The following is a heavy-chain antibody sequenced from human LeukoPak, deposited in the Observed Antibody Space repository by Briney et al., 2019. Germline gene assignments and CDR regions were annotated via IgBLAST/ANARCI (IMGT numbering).Heavy chain of an antibody. CDR3: ARVGNGHFDY. J-gene: IGHJ4*02. Sequence: SETLSLTCIVSGGAISSYYWSWIRQPPGKRLEWIGYVYYSGNTNYNPSLKSRVTISIYKSKNQFSLKLSSVTAADTDVYYCARVGNGHFDYWGQGTLVTVSS. D-gene: IGHD2-8*01. V-gene: IGHV4-59*01. CDR2: VYYSGNT. CDR1: GGAISSYY.